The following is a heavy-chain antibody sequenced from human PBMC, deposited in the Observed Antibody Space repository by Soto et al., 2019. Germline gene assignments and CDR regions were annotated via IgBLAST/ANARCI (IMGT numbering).Heavy chain of an antibody. V-gene: IGHV4-31*03. J-gene: IGHJ5*02. D-gene: IGHD3-22*01. CDR1: GDSISSGAYY. Sequence: QVQLQESGPGLVKPSQTLSLTCTVSGDSISSGAYYWSWIRQHPGKGLEWIGYISYSGRTYYNPPXXXRXXISLDPSENQFSLKLPSVTAADTAIYYCARARQYYDCEFDPGGQGTLVTVSS. CDR2: ISYSGRT. CDR3: ARARQYYDCEFDP.